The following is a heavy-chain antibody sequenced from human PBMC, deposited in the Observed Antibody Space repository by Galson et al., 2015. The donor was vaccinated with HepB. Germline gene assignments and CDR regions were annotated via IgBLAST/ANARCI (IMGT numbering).Heavy chain of an antibody. D-gene: IGHD6-6*01. V-gene: IGHV3-7*01. CDR2: IKQDGSEK. CDR1: GFTFSSYW. J-gene: IGHJ4*02. CDR3: ARGARRAARPGY. Sequence: SLRLACAASGFTFSSYWMSWVRQAPGKGLEWVANIKQDGSEKYYVDSVKGRFTISRDNAKNSLYLQMNSLRAEDTAVYYCARGARRAARPGYWGQGTLVTVSS.